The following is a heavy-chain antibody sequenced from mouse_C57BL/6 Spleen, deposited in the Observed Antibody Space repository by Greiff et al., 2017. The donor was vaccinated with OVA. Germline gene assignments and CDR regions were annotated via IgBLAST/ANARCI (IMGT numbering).Heavy chain of an antibody. Sequence: VQRQQSGAELVRPGSSVKLSCKASGYTFTSYWMDWVKQRPGQGLEWIGNIYPSDSETHYNQKFKDKATLTVDKSSSTAYMQLSSLTSADSAVYYCASRQLRDGDFDYWGQGTTLTVSS. D-gene: IGHD3-2*02. CDR1: GYTFTSYW. CDR3: ASRQLRDGDFDY. V-gene: IGHV1-61*01. CDR2: IYPSDSET. J-gene: IGHJ2*01.